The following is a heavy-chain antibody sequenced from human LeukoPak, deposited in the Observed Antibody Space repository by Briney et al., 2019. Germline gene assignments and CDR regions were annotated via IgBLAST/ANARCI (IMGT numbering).Heavy chain of an antibody. Sequence: ETLSLTCTVSGGSFNNFYWNWVRQPPGKGLEWIGYIHYTGTTNYNPFLRSRVTISVDTSKNLFSLRLTYLTAADTAVYYCARVGGSGSSFDYWGQGTQVTVSS. CDR2: IHYTGTT. J-gene: IGHJ4*02. D-gene: IGHD3-10*01. CDR3: ARVGGSGSSFDY. CDR1: GGSFNNFY. V-gene: IGHV4-59*01.